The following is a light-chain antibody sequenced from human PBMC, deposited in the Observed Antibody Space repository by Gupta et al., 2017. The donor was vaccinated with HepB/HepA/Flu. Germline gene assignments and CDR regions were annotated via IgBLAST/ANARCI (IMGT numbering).Light chain of an antibody. CDR2: EVS. CDR3: CSYAGSSLYV. CDR1: SSDVGSYNL. Sequence: QSALTQPASVSGSPGQSITISCTGTSSDVGSYNLVSWYQQHPDKAPKLMIYEVSKRPSGVSNRFSGSKSGNTASLTISGLQAEDEADYYCCSYAGSSLYVFGTGTKVTVL. V-gene: IGLV2-23*02. J-gene: IGLJ1*01.